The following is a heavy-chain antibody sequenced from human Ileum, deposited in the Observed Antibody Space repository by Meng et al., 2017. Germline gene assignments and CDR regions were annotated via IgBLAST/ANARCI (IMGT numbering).Heavy chain of an antibody. V-gene: IGHV4-39*07. J-gene: IGHJ3*02. CDR3: ARTFHRYDILTGYWDAFDI. CDR1: GASIRSPSYY. D-gene: IGHD3-9*01. Sequence: GSLRLSCTVSGASIRSPSYYWGWVRQPPGKGLEWIGSLFYSGSAYYNPSLKNRVTISVDMSKNQFSLKMTSVTAADTALYYCARTFHRYDILTGYWDAFDIWGQGTMVTVSS. CDR2: LFYSGSA.